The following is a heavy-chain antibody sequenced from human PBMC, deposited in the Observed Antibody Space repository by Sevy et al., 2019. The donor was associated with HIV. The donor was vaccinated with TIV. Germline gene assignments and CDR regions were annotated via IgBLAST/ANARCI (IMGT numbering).Heavy chain of an antibody. CDR2: ISSSGSTI. V-gene: IGHV3-11*01. D-gene: IGHD3-16*02. J-gene: IGHJ2*01. Sequence: GGSLRLSCAASGFTFSDYYMSWIRQAPGKGLEWVSYISSSGSTIYYAHSVKGRFTISRDNAKNSLYLQMNSLRAEDTAVYYCARVRQYDYVWGSYRPSYWYFDLWGRGTLVTVSS. CDR3: ARVRQYDYVWGSYRPSYWYFDL. CDR1: GFTFSDYY.